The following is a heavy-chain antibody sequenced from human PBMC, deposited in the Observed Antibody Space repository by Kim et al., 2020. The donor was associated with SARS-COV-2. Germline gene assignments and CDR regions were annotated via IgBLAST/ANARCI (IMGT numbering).Heavy chain of an antibody. CDR1: GFTFDDYT. CDR2: ISWDGGST. D-gene: IGHD3-22*01. CDR3: AKLYYYDNSGYSGVY. Sequence: GGSLRLSCAASGFTFDDYTMHWVRQAPGKGLEWVSLISWDGGSTYYADSVKGRFTISRDNSKNSLYLQMNSLRTEDTALYYYAKLYYYDNSGYSGVYWG. J-gene: IGHJ4*01. V-gene: IGHV3-43*01.